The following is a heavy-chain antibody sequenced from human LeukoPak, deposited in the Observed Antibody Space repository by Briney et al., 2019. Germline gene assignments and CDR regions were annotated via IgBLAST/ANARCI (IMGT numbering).Heavy chain of an antibody. V-gene: IGHV3-53*01. Sequence: GGSLRLSCAASGFTVSSSYMSWVRQAPGKGLEWISVIYAGGSTYYADSVKGRFTISRDSSKNTLYLQMNSLRAEDTAVYYCARGKAVTGSDIWSQRTMVTVSS. CDR2: IYAGGST. CDR1: GFTVSSSY. D-gene: IGHD4-17*01. CDR3: ARGKAVTGSDI. J-gene: IGHJ3*02.